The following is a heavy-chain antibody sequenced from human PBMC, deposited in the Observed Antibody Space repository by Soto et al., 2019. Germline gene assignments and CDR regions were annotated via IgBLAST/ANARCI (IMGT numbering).Heavy chain of an antibody. CDR2: IYYSGST. J-gene: IGHJ4*02. D-gene: IGHD5-18*01. CDR3: ARDNGYSYGYNLDH. Sequence: QVQLQESGPGLVKPSETLSLTCTVSGGSIRSYYWSWIRQPPGQGLEWIGYIYYSGSTNYNPSLKSRVTISVDTSKNQFSLKLTSVTAADTAVYYCARDNGYSYGYNLDHWGQGTLVTVSS. V-gene: IGHV4-59*01. CDR1: GGSIRSYY.